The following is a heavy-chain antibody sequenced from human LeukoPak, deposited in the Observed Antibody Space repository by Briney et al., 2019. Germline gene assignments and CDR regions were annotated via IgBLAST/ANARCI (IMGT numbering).Heavy chain of an antibody. D-gene: IGHD5-18*01. CDR1: GFAFSDSW. J-gene: IGHJ3*02. CDR2: IKGDGSAK. CDR3: ARDRGWIQHDI. Sequence: PGGSLRLSCAASGFAFSDSWMTWIRQAPGKGLEWVAFIKGDGSAKKYVDSVKDRFTISRDNAKNSLFLQMNSLRAEDTAVYYCARDRGWIQHDIWGQGTMVTVSS. V-gene: IGHV3-7*01.